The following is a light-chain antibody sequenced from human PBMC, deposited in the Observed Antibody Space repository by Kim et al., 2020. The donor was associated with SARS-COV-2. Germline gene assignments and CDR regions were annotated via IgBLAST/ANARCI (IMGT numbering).Light chain of an antibody. V-gene: IGKV3-20*01. CDR3: QQYGGSYT. CDR2: STS. CDR1: QSVRSSF. Sequence: EIVLTQSPGTLSLSPGERATLSCRASQSVRSSFLAWYQQKPGQAPRLLIYSTSSRATGIPDRFSGSGSGTGFTLTVSRLEPEDFAVYYCQQYGGSYTFGQGTKLEI. J-gene: IGKJ2*01.